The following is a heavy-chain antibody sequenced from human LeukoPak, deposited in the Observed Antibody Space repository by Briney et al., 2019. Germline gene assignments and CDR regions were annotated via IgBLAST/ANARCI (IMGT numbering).Heavy chain of an antibody. J-gene: IGHJ4*02. Sequence: PGGSLRLSCAASGFTFSSYAMSWVRQAPGKGLEWVSAISGSGGSTYYADSVKGRFTISRDNSKNTLYLQMNSLRAEDTAVYYCAKDRYYDFWSGYYLVDYWGQGTLVTVSS. CDR2: ISGSGGST. V-gene: IGHV3-23*01. D-gene: IGHD3-3*01. CDR3: AKDRYYDFWSGYYLVDY. CDR1: GFTFSSYA.